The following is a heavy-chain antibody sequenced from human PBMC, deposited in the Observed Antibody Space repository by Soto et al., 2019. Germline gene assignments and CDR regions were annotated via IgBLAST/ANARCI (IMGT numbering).Heavy chain of an antibody. CDR2: IHHSGST. J-gene: IGHJ4*02. CDR1: GGSFSGYY. D-gene: IGHD3-22*01. Sequence: SETLSLTCAVYGGSFSGYYWSWIRQPPGKGLEWIGEIHHSGSTNYNPSLRSRVSTSLDTSKNQFSLKLTSVTAADTAVYYCARGYHYDSSGYPYYFDSWGQGTLVTVSS. V-gene: IGHV4-34*01. CDR3: ARGYHYDSSGYPYYFDS.